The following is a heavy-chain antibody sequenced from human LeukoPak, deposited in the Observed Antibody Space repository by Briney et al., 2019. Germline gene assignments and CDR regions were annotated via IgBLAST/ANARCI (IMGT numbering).Heavy chain of an antibody. V-gene: IGHV4-59*01. CDR2: IYYSGST. CDR3: ARTASARERWWTAAAAVYYYYMDL. Sequence: SETLSLTCTVSGGSITSYYWSWIRQPPGKGLEWIGYIYYSGSTNYNPSLKSRVTISVDTSKNQFSLKLSSVTAADTAVYYCARTASARERWWTAAAAVYYYYMDLWGKGTTVTISS. CDR1: GGSITSYY. J-gene: IGHJ6*03. D-gene: IGHD6-13*01.